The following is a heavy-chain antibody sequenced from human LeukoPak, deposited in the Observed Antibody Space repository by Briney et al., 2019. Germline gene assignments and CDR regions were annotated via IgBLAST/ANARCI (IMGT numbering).Heavy chain of an antibody. Sequence: GGSLRLSCVGSGFTFSSYTMNWVRQAPGKGLEWVSSISSSSIYIYYADSVKGRFTISRDNAKNSLYLQMNSLRAEDTAVYYCARDIGSGGWSLGGQGNLVTVSS. CDR1: GFTFSSYT. J-gene: IGHJ1*01. CDR3: ARDIGSGGWSL. D-gene: IGHD2-15*01. CDR2: ISSSSIYI. V-gene: IGHV3-21*01.